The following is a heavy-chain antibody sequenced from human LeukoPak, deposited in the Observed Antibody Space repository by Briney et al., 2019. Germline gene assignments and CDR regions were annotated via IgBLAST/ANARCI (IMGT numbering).Heavy chain of an antibody. Sequence: SETLSLTCTVSGGSISSYYWSWIRQPPGKGLEWIGYIYYSGSTNYNPSLMSRVTISIDTPKNQISLKLNSLTAADTAVYYCARHPYGDNSGMIDHWGQGTLVTVS. CDR2: IYYSGST. V-gene: IGHV4-59*08. CDR3: ARHPYGDNSGMIDH. J-gene: IGHJ4*02. CDR1: GGSISSYY. D-gene: IGHD4-23*01.